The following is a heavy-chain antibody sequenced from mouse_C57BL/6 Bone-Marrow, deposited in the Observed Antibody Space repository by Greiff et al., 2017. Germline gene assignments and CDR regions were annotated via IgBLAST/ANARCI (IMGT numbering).Heavy chain of an antibody. CDR3: ARRHYSNYEDAY. Sequence: EVQLQQSGPVPVKPGASVKMSCKASGYTFTDYYMNWVKQSHGKSLEWIGVINPYNGGTSYNQKFKGKAPLTVDKSSITAYMELNSLTSEDSAVYYCARRHYSNYEDAYWGQGTLGTVSA. D-gene: IGHD2-5*01. V-gene: IGHV1-19*01. CDR1: GYTFTDYY. CDR2: INPYNGGT. J-gene: IGHJ3*01.